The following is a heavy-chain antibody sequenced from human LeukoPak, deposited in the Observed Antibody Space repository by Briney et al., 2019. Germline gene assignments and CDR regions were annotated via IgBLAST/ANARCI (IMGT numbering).Heavy chain of an antibody. CDR3: AKDRDSSSWTPAGFDP. CDR1: GFTFSSYG. J-gene: IGHJ5*02. D-gene: IGHD6-13*01. CDR2: ISYDGSNK. Sequence: GGSLRLSCAASGFTFSSYGMHWVRQAPGKGLEWVAVISYDGSNKYYADSVKGRFTISRDNSKNTLYLQMNSLRAEDTAVYYCAKDRDSSSWTPAGFDPWGQGTLVTVSS. V-gene: IGHV3-30*18.